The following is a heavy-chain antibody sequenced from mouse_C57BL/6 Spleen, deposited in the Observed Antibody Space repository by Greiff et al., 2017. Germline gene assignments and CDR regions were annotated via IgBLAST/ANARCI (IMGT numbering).Heavy chain of an antibody. V-gene: IGHV2-9-1*01. CDR1: GFSLTSYA. Sequence: VKLMESGPGLVAPSQSLSITCTVSGFSLTSYAISWVRQPPGKGLEWLGVIWTGEGTNYNSALKSRLSISKDNSKSQVYLKMNSLQTDDTARDYGARNSARSSRYEAWFAYWGQGTLVTVSA. D-gene: IGHD1-1*01. J-gene: IGHJ3*01. CDR3: ARNSARSSRYEAWFAY. CDR2: IWTGEGT.